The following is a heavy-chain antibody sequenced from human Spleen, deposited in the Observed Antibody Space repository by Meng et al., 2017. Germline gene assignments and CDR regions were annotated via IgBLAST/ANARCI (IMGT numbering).Heavy chain of an antibody. V-gene: IGHV3-15*01. Sequence: GESLKISCAGSGFEFHHAYMSWIRQAPGKGLEWVGRIKSHVDGATTDYATPVTGRFSISRDDSKSTVYLQMSGLTTDDTGVYYCTWDDKAVSDYWDQGPRVTVSS. D-gene: IGHD3-9*01. J-gene: IGHJ4*02. CDR3: TWDDKAVSDY. CDR1: GFEFHHAY. CDR2: IKSHVDGATT.